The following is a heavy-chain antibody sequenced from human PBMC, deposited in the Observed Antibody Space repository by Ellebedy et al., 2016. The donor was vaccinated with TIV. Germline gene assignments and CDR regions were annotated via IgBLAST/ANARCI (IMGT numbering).Heavy chain of an antibody. CDR1: GFTFSAFA. CDR2: MHGSGRGI. Sequence: GESLKISCEASGFTFSAFAMGWVRQTPGKGLEWVSGMHGSGRGISYSESVKGRFTISRDNSKNTLYLQMNSLRAEDTAVYYCASKVVVITNTDYWGQGTLVTVSS. CDR3: ASKVVVITNTDY. V-gene: IGHV3-23*01. D-gene: IGHD3-22*01. J-gene: IGHJ4*02.